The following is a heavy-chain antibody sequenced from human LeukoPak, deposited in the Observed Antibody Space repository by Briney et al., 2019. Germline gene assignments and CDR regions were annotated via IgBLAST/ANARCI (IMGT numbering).Heavy chain of an antibody. CDR1: GFTFSSYW. D-gene: IGHD3-22*01. CDR3: VRERFNNDYEA. CDR2: IYSGGST. Sequence: PGGSLRLSCAASGFTFSSYWMSWVRQAPGKGLEWVSLIYSGGSTYYADSVKGRFTISRDDFRNTLYLQMNSLRAEDTAVYYCVRERFNNDYEAWGQGILVTVSS. V-gene: IGHV3-53*01. J-gene: IGHJ5*02.